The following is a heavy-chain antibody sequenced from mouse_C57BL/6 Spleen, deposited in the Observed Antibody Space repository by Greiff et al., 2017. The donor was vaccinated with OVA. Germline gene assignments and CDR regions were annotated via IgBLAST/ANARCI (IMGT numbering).Heavy chain of an antibody. V-gene: IGHV1-64*01. CDR2: IHPNSGST. Sequence: QVQLQQPGAELVKPGASVKLSCKASGYTFTSYWMHWVKQRPGQGLEWIGMIHPNSGSTNYNEKFKSKATLTVDKSSSSASMQLSSLTSEDSAVYYCARTAVAFDYWGQGTTLTVSS. D-gene: IGHD1-1*01. J-gene: IGHJ2*01. CDR1: GYTFTSYW. CDR3: ARTAVAFDY.